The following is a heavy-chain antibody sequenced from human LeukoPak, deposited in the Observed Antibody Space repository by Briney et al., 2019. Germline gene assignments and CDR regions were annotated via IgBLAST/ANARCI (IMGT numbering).Heavy chain of an antibody. CDR1: GFTFSSYA. Sequence: GGSLRLSCAASGFTFSSYAMSWVRQAPGKGLEWVSAISGSGGSTYYADSVKGRFTISRDNSKNTLYLQMNSLRAEDTAVYYCAKGALYDYVWGSYRYFHFDYWGQGTLVTVSS. J-gene: IGHJ4*02. V-gene: IGHV3-23*01. CDR3: AKGALYDYVWGSYRYFHFDY. D-gene: IGHD3-16*02. CDR2: ISGSGGST.